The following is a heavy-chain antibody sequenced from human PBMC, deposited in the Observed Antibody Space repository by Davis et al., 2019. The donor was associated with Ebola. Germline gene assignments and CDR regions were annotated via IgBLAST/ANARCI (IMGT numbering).Heavy chain of an antibody. CDR3: ARDRFTLGIDY. CDR2: ISAYNGNT. J-gene: IGHJ4*02. CDR1: GGTFSSYA. V-gene: IGHV1-18*01. D-gene: IGHD3-16*01. Sequence: ASVKVSCKASGGTFSSYAISWVRQAPGQGLEWMGWISAYNGNTNYAQKLQGRVTMTTDTSTSTAYMELRSLRSDDTAVYYCARDRFTLGIDYWGQGTLVTVSS.